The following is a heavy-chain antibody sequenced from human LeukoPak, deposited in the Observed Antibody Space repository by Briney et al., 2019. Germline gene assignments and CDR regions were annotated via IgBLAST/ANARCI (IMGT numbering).Heavy chain of an antibody. CDR2: IYYSGRT. D-gene: IGHD3-3*01. V-gene: IGHV4-59*01. CDR3: ARSSWSGPIDEGVEFDP. Sequence: SETLSLTCTVSGGSISSYYWSWIRQPPGKGLEWIGYIYYSGRTNYNPSLKSRVTISVDTSKNQFSLKLSSVTAADTAVYYCARSSWSGPIDEGVEFDPWGQGTLVTVSS. J-gene: IGHJ5*02. CDR1: GGSISSYY.